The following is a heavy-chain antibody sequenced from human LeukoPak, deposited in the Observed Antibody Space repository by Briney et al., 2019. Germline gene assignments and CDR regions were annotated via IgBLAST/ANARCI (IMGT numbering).Heavy chain of an antibody. J-gene: IGHJ4*02. CDR3: ARVFWSGYYIYFDY. D-gene: IGHD3-3*01. Sequence: SETLSLTCTVSGGSISSYYWSWIRQPPGKGLEWIGYIYYSGSTNYNPSLKSRVTISVDTSKNQFSLKLSSVTAADTAVYYCARVFWSGYYIYFDYWGQGTLVTVSS. V-gene: IGHV4-59*01. CDR1: GGSISSYY. CDR2: IYYSGST.